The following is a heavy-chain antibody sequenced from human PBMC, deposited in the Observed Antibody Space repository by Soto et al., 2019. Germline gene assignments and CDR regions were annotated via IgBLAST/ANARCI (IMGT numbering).Heavy chain of an antibody. V-gene: IGHV1-18*04. D-gene: IGHD5-12*01. CDR1: GYTFTSYG. CDR2: ISAYNGNT. J-gene: IGHJ6*02. Sequence: ASVKVSGKASGYTFTSYGISWVRQAPGQGLEWMGWISAYNGNTNYAQKLQGRVTMTTDTSTSTAYMELRSLRSDDTAVYYCARDIVATIDYYYGMDVWGQGTTVTVSS. CDR3: ARDIVATIDYYYGMDV.